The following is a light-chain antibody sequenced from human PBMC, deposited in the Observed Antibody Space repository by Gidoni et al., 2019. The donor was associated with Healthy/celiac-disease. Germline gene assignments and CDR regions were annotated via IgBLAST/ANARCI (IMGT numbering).Light chain of an antibody. Sequence: AIQMTQSPSSFSASTGDRVTITCRASQGISSYLAWYQQKPGKAPKLLIYAASTLQSGVPSRFSGSGSGTYFTLTISCLQSEDFATYYCQQYYSYPPLTFGGXTKVEIK. CDR3: QQYYSYPPLT. J-gene: IGKJ4*01. CDR1: QGISSY. CDR2: AAS. V-gene: IGKV1-8*01.